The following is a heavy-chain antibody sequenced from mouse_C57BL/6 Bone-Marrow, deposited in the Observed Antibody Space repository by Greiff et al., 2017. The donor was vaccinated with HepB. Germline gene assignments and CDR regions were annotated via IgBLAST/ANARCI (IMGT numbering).Heavy chain of an antibody. CDR2: IDPENGDT. J-gene: IGHJ4*01. CDR1: GFNIKDDY. V-gene: IGHV14-4*01. CDR3: TTVYGKALYYAMDY. Sequence: EVKVVESGAELVRPGASVKLSCTASGFNIKDDYMHWVKQRPEQGLEWIGWIDPENGDTEYASKFQGKATITADTSSNTAYLQLSSLTSEDTAVYYCTTVYGKALYYAMDYWGQGTSVTVSS. D-gene: IGHD2-1*01.